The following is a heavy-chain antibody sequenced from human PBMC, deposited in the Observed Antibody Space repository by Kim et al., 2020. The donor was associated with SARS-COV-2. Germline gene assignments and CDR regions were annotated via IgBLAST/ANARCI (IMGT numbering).Heavy chain of an antibody. CDR3: AKKGVVGGANWFDS. Sequence: GGSLRLSCVASGFPFTNYGMSWVRQAPGKGLEWVSLITRTTSGTYYADSVQGRFTISRDNSKSTLYLQMNSLRAEDTAVYYCAKKGVVGGANWFDSWGQGTLVAVSS. CDR1: GFPFTNYG. D-gene: IGHD2-15*01. J-gene: IGHJ5*01. V-gene: IGHV3-23*01. CDR2: ITRTTSGT.